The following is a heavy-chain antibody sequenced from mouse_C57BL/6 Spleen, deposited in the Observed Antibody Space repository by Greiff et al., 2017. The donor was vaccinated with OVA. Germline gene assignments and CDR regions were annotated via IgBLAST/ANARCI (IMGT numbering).Heavy chain of an antibody. CDR3: AIDYDYLVFAY. Sequence: QVQLKESGAELVKPGASVKISCKASGYAFSSYWMNWVKQRPGKGLEWIGQIYPGDGDTNYNGKFKGKATLTADKSSSTAYMQLSSLTSEDSAVYYCAIDYDYLVFAYWGQGTLVTVSA. CDR1: GYAFSSYW. V-gene: IGHV1-80*01. D-gene: IGHD2-4*01. J-gene: IGHJ3*01. CDR2: IYPGDGDT.